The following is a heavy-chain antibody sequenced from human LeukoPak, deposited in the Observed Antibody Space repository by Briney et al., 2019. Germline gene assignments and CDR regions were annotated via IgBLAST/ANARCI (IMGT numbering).Heavy chain of an antibody. V-gene: IGHV3-30*04. Sequence: GGSLRLSCAASGFTFSSYAMHWVRQAPGKGLEWVAVISYDGSNKYYADSVKGRFTISRDNSKNTLYLQMNSLRSEDTAVYYCARGARYFDWLLQVYYYYYYMDVWGKGTTVTISS. D-gene: IGHD3-9*01. J-gene: IGHJ6*03. CDR3: ARGARYFDWLLQVYYYYYYMDV. CDR1: GFTFSSYA. CDR2: ISYDGSNK.